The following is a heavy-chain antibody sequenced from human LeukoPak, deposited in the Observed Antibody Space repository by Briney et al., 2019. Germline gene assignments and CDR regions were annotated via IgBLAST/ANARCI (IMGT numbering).Heavy chain of an antibody. CDR2: IYSGGST. V-gene: IGHV3-66*01. D-gene: IGHD6-19*01. Sequence: GGSLRLSCAASGSTVSSNYMSWVRQAPGKGLEWVSVIYSGGSTYYADSVKGRFTISRDNSKNTLYLQMNSLRAEDTAVYYCARARERSGWYEGYYYYGMDVWGQGTTVTVSS. CDR1: GSTVSSNY. CDR3: ARARERSGWYEGYYYYGMDV. J-gene: IGHJ6*02.